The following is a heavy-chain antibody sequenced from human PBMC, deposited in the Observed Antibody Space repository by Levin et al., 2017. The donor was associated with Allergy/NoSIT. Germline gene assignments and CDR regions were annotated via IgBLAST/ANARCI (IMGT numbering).Heavy chain of an antibody. Sequence: LSLTCAASGFTFSSYGMHWVRQAPGKGLEWVAVIWYDGSNKYYADSVKGRFTISRDNSKNTLYLQMNSLRAEDTAVYYCARDSGSSFDYWGQGTLVTVSS. D-gene: IGHD6-6*01. V-gene: IGHV3-33*01. J-gene: IGHJ4*02. CDR1: GFTFSSYG. CDR2: IWYDGSNK. CDR3: ARDSGSSFDY.